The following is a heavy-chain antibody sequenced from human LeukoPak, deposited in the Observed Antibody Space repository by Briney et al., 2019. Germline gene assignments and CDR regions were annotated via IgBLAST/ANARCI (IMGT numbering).Heavy chain of an antibody. V-gene: IGHV1-2*02. CDR1: GYTFTGYY. CDR3: ARVVRRLPPDY. CDR2: INPNSGGT. Sequence: GGSVRVSCAASGYTFTGYYMHWVRQAPGQGLEWMGWINPNSGGTNYAQTVQGRVTMTRNTSISTAYMELSSLRSEDTAVYYCARVVRRLPPDYWGQGTLVTVSS. D-gene: IGHD2-21*02. J-gene: IGHJ4*02.